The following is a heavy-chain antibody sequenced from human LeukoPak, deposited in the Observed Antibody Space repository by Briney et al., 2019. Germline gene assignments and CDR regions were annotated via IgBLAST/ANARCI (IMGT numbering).Heavy chain of an antibody. Sequence: GGSLRLSCAASGFTFSSYSMNWVRQAPGKGLEWVSSISSSSSYIYYADSVKGRFTISRDNAKNSLYLQMNSLRAEDTAVYYCARGGAQQWYGSFDYWGQGTLVTVSS. V-gene: IGHV3-21*01. CDR3: ARGGAQQWYGSFDY. CDR1: GFTFSSYS. D-gene: IGHD6-19*01. CDR2: ISSSSSYI. J-gene: IGHJ4*02.